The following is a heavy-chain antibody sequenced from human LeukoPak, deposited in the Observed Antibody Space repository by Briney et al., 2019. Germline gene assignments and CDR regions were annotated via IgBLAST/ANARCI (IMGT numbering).Heavy chain of an antibody. V-gene: IGHV4-4*02. CDR1: GGSISSSNW. Sequence: SGTLSLTCAVSGGSISSSNWWSWVRQPPGKGLEWIGEIYHSGSTNYNPSLKSRVTISVDKSKNQFSLKLSSVTAADTAVYYGASGYDYARDAFDIWGQGTMVTVSS. CDR2: IYHSGST. J-gene: IGHJ3*02. D-gene: IGHD5-12*01. CDR3: ASGYDYARDAFDI.